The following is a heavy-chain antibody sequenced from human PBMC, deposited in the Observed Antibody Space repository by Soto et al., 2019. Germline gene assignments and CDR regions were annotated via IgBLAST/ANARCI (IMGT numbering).Heavy chain of an antibody. Sequence: QVQLVQSGAEVKKPGASVKVSCKTSEYTLITYAIHWVCQAPGQRLQWMGWINTGNGLTKYSQKFQGRITITRDTSARTTYMELSSLRSEDTAVYYCVRDLGSRALPGHDAFDIWGQGTVVTVSS. V-gene: IGHV1-3*04. CDR3: VRDLGSRALPGHDAFDI. CDR2: INTGNGLT. D-gene: IGHD6-19*01. CDR1: EYTLITYA. J-gene: IGHJ3*02.